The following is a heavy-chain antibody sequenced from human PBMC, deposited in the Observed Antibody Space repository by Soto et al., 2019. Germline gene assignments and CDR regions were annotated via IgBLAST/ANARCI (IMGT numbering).Heavy chain of an antibody. V-gene: IGHV3-33*05. Sequence: EGSLRLSCVGSGFTFKNYGMHWVRQAPGKGLEWLAVVSYDGTKTMYTDSVKGRISISRDNARNTLFLQMDSLTAEDTALYYCARELRSYSGAYSDHWGQGTPVTVSS. J-gene: IGHJ4*02. CDR3: ARELRSYSGAYSDH. D-gene: IGHD1-26*01. CDR1: GFTFKNYG. CDR2: VSYDGTKT.